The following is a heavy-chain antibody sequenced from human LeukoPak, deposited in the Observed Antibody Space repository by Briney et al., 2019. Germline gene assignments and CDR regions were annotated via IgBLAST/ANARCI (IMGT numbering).Heavy chain of an antibody. D-gene: IGHD3-10*01. V-gene: IGHV3-21*01. CDR3: ARDGWFGESDDY. CDR1: GFTFSSYS. Sequence: GGSLRFSCAASGFTFSSYSMNWVRQASGKGLEWVSSISSSSSYIYYADSVKGRFTISRDNAKNSLYLQMNSLRAEDTAVYYCARDGWFGESDDYWGQGTLVTVSS. J-gene: IGHJ4*02. CDR2: ISSSSSYI.